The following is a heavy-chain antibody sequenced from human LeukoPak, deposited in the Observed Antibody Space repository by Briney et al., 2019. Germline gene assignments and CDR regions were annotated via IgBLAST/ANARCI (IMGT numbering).Heavy chain of an antibody. CDR3: ARALTGRGYYFDY. D-gene: IGHD3-10*01. V-gene: IGHV4-34*01. Sequence: SETLSLTCAVYGGSFSGYYWSWIRQPPGKGLEWIGEINHIGSTNYNPSLKSRVTISVDTSKNQFSLKLSSVTAADTAVYYCARALTGRGYYFDYWGQGTLVTVSS. CDR2: INHIGST. CDR1: GGSFSGYY. J-gene: IGHJ4*02.